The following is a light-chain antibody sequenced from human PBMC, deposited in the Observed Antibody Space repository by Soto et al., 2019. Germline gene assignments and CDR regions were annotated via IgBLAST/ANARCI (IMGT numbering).Light chain of an antibody. V-gene: IGKV1-5*01. CDR1: QIISSW. CDR2: DAS. CDR3: QQYNSYRWT. Sequence: DVQMTQSPSTLSASVVDRFTITFLASQIISSWLAWYQQKPGKAPKLLIYDASSLESGVPSRFSGSGSGTEFTLTISSLQPDDFATYYCQQYNSYRWTFGQGTKVDIK. J-gene: IGKJ1*01.